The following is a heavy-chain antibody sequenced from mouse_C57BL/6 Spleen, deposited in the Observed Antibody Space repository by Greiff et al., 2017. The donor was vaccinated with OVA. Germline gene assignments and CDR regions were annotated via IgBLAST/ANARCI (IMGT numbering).Heavy chain of an antibody. D-gene: IGHD3-3*01. J-gene: IGHJ2*01. CDR2: FYPGSGSI. Sequence: QVQLKESGAELVKPGASVKLSCKASGYTFTEYTIHWVKQRPGQGLEWIGWFYPGSGSIKYNEKFKDKATLTADKSSSTVYMEISRLTSEDSAVYFCARHEKGRMNFDYWGQGTTLTVSS. CDR1: GYTFTEYT. V-gene: IGHV1-62-2*01. CDR3: ARHEKGRMNFDY.